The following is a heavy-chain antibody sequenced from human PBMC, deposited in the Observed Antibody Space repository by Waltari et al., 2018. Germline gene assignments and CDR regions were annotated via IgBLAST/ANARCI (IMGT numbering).Heavy chain of an antibody. V-gene: IGHV4-34*01. CDR1: GGSFSGYY. J-gene: IGHJ2*01. Sequence: QVQLQQWGAGLLKPSETLSLTCAVYGGSFSGYYWSWIRQPPGKGLEWIGEIKHSGSTNSNPSLKIRVTISLDTSKNQFSLKLSSVTAADTAVYYCASSIAAAAPSTYWYFDLWGRDTLVTVSS. D-gene: IGHD6-13*01. CDR2: IKHSGST. CDR3: ASSIAAAAPSTYWYFDL.